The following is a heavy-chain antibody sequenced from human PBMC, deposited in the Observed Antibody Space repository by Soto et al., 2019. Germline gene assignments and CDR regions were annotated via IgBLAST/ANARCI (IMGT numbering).Heavy chain of an antibody. J-gene: IGHJ4*02. Sequence: ESGGGVVQPERSLRLSCATSGFTFSDFGMHWVRQAPGKGLEWVAAISADGSDKYYPGSVQGRFTISRDNTKNALYLQMNSLRTGDTAIYYCAQGTAVARQHFANWGRGTLVTVSS. D-gene: IGHD6-19*01. CDR3: AQGTAVARQHFAN. V-gene: IGHV3-30*18. CDR2: ISADGSDK. CDR1: GFTFSDFG.